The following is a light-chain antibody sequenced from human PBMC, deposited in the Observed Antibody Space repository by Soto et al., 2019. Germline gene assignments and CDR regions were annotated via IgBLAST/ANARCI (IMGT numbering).Light chain of an antibody. CDR2: ANN. Sequence: QSVLTQPPSVSGAPGQRVTISCTGSSSNIGAGYDVYWYQQLPGTAPKLLIYANNNRPSGVPDRFSGSKSGTSASLAITGLQAEDEAEYCCQSYDSSLSGVVFGGGTQLTVL. CDR3: QSYDSSLSGVV. V-gene: IGLV1-40*01. CDR1: SSNIGAGYD. J-gene: IGLJ2*01.